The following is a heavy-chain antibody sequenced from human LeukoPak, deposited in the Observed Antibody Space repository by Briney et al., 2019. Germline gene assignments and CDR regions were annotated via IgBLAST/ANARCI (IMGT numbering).Heavy chain of an antibody. CDR1: GFTFSSYG. CDR2: IWYDGSSK. J-gene: IGHJ6*02. Sequence: GRSLRLSCAASGFTFSSYGMHWVRQAPGKGLEWVAVIWYDGSSKYYADSVKGRFTISRDNSKNTLYLQMNSLRAEDTAVYYCARGAQYYDSSGYYYGMDVWGQGTTVTVSS. CDR3: ARGAQYYDSSGYYYGMDV. D-gene: IGHD3-22*01. V-gene: IGHV3-33*01.